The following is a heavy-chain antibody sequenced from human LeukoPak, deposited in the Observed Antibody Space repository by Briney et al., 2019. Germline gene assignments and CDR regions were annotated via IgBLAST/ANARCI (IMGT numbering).Heavy chain of an antibody. D-gene: IGHD2-8*01. V-gene: IGHV3-30-3*01. J-gene: IGHJ4*02. Sequence: GGSLRLSCAASGFTFSSYAMHWVRQAPGKGLEWVAVISYDGSNKYYADSVKGRFTISRDNAKNSLYLQMNSLRAEDTAVYYCARDKAKWSGDWGQGTLVTVSS. CDR3: ARDKAKWSGD. CDR2: ISYDGSNK. CDR1: GFTFSSYA.